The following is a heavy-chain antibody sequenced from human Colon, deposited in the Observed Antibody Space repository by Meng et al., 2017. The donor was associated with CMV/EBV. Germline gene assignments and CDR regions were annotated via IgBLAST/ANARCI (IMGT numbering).Heavy chain of an antibody. D-gene: IGHD2-2*01. J-gene: IGHJ4*01. Sequence: GESLKISCAASGFTFSSYAMSWVRQAPGKGLEWVSAITGSGDVTYYADSVKGRFTISRDNSKSTLYLQMNSLRAEDTAVYFCAKALNLVVPAAAYFHSWGNGTLVTVSS. V-gene: IGHV3-23*01. CDR1: GFTFSSYA. CDR2: ITGSGDVT. CDR3: AKALNLVVPAAAYFHS.